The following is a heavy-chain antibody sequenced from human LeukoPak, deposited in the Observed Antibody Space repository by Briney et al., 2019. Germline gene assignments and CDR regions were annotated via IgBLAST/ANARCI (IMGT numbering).Heavy chain of an antibody. CDR3: ARVLTMVRGVIISPSTLGY. D-gene: IGHD3-10*01. V-gene: IGHV4-4*07. Sequence: PSETLSRTCTVSGGSISSYYWSWIRQPAGKGLEWIGRIYTSGSTNYNPSLKSRVTMSVDTSKNQFSLRLSSVTDTDTAVYYCARVLTMVRGVIISPSTLGYWGQGTLVTVSS. CDR2: IYTSGST. J-gene: IGHJ4*02. CDR1: GGSISSYY.